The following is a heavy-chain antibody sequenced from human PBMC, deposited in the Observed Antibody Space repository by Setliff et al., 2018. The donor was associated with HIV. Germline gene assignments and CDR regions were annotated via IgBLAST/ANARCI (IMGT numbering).Heavy chain of an antibody. CDR1: EFTLNKYS. J-gene: IGHJ6*03. CDR3: ARDYAYDWNAVMDA. CDR2: ISSSSTYI. Sequence: GGSLRLSCAAAEFTLNKYSVTWVRQGPGKGLEWVSSISSSSTYIYYADSVKGRFTISRDNAKNSLYLQMHSLRAEDTAVYYCARDYAYDWNAVMDAWGKGTTVTVSS. V-gene: IGHV3-21*01. D-gene: IGHD1-20*01.